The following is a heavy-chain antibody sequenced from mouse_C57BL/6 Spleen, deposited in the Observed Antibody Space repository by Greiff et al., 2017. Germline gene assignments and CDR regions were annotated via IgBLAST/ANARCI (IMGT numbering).Heavy chain of an antibody. CDR3: ARKGGSWSMDY. V-gene: IGHV1-69*01. Sequence: VQLQQPGAELVMPGASVKLSCKASGYTFTSYWMHWVKQRPGQGLEWIGEIDPSDSYTNYNQKFKVKSTLPVDKSSSTAYMQLSSLTSEDSAVYYCARKGGSWSMDYWGQGTSVTVSS. J-gene: IGHJ4*01. CDR1: GYTFTSYW. D-gene: IGHD1-1*01. CDR2: IDPSDSYT.